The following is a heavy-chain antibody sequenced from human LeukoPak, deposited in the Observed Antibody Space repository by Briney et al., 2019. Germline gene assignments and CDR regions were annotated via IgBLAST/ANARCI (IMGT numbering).Heavy chain of an antibody. V-gene: IGHV1-2*02. D-gene: IGHD3-3*01. CDR1: GYTFTGYY. Sequence: ASVKVSCKASGYTFTGYYMHWVRQAPGQGLEWMGWINPNSGGTNYAQKFQGRVTMTRDTSISTAYMELSRLRSDDTAVYYCASGGITIFGVVIPNPDYWGQGTWSPSPQ. J-gene: IGHJ4*02. CDR3: ASGGITIFGVVIPNPDY. CDR2: INPNSGGT.